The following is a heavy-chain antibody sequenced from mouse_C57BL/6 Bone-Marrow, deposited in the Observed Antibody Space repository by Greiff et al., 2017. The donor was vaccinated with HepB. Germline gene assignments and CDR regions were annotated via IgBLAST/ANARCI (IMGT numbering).Heavy chain of an antibody. CDR2: IDPENGDT. Sequence: VQLKESGAELVRPGASVKLSCIASGFNIKDDYMHWVKQRPEQGLEWIGWIDPENGDTEYASKFQGKATITADTSSNTAYLQLSSLTSEDTAVYYCTTGGYYYGSSPYAMDYWGQGTSVTVSS. D-gene: IGHD1-1*01. CDR1: GFNIKDDY. J-gene: IGHJ4*01. V-gene: IGHV14-4*01. CDR3: TTGGYYYGSSPYAMDY.